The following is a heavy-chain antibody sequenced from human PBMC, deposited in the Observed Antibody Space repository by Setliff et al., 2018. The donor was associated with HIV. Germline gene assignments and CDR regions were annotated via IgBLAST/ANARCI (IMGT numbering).Heavy chain of an antibody. J-gene: IGHJ4*02. D-gene: IGHD3-3*01. CDR1: GFTFNNYE. V-gene: IGHV3-48*03. CDR2: ISSTGRTI. CDR3: AKDSPGDFWSGYSTPNLDS. Sequence: GGSLRLSCATSGFTFNNYEFNWVRQAPGKGLAWLSYISSTGRTISYADSVKGRFTISRDNARNSLVLQMNSLRADDTAVYYCAKDSPGDFWSGYSTPNLDSCGQGTLVTVSS.